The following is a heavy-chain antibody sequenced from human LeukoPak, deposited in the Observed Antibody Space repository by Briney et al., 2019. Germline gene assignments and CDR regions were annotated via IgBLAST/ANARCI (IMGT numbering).Heavy chain of an antibody. V-gene: IGHV4-59*01. D-gene: IGHD6-13*01. CDR2: IYYSGST. CDR3: ARQATGYSTARYYYYMDV. Sequence: SETLSLTCAVYGGSFSGYYWSWIRQPPGKGLEWIGYIYYSGSTNYNPSLKSRVTISADTSKNQFSLKLSSVTAADTAVYYCARQATGYSTARYYYYMDVWGKGTTVTVSS. J-gene: IGHJ6*03. CDR1: GGSFSGYY.